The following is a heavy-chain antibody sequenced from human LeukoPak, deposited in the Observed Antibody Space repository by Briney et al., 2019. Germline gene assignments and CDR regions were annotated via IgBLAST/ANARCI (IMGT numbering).Heavy chain of an antibody. CDR2: INPNSGGT. CDR3: ARPSSRYQLLFQAWFDP. D-gene: IGHD2-2*01. J-gene: IGHJ5*02. CDR1: GYTFTGYY. V-gene: IGHV1-2*02. Sequence: GASVKVSCKASGYTFTGYYMHWVRQAPGQGLERMGWINPNSGGTNYAQKFQGRVTMTRDTSISTAYMELSRLRSDDTAVYYCARPSSRYQLLFQAWFDPWGQGTLVTVSS.